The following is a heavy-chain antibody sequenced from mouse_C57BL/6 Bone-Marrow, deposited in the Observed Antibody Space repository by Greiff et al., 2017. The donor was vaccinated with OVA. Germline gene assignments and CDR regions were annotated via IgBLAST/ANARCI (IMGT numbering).Heavy chain of an antibody. D-gene: IGHD1-1*01. J-gene: IGHJ2*01. CDR3: ARSYYPDY. V-gene: IGHV1-85*01. CDR1: GYTFTSYD. CDR2: IYPRDGST. Sequence: VQLKESGPELVKPGASVKLSCKASGYTFTSYDINWVKQRPGQGLEWIGWIYPRDGSTKYNEKFKGKATLTVDTSSSTAYMELHSLTSEDSAVYFCARSYYPDYWGQGTTLTVSS.